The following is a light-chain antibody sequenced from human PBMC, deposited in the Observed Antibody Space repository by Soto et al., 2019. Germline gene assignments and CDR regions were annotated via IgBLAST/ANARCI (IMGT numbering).Light chain of an antibody. J-gene: IGKJ5*01. V-gene: IGKV1-5*01. Sequence: IHMTQAPTSGSASIGRTFTINCLASQSISSWLAWYQQKPGKAPKLLIYDASSLESGVPSRFSGSGSGTEFTLTISRLQTDDFATYYCQQYNSYHPFGQMGRLAIK. CDR3: QQYNSYHP. CDR2: DAS. CDR1: QSISSW.